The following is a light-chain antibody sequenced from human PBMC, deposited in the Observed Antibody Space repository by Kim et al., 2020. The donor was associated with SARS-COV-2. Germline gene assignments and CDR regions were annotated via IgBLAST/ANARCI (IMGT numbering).Light chain of an antibody. CDR3: VLYVGGGILWV. Sequence: QTVVTQEPSFSVSPGGTVTLTCGLSSGSVSTSYYPSWYQQTPGQAPRTLIYNTNTRSSGVPDRFSGSILGNKAALTITGAQADDESDYYCVLYVGGGILWVFGGGTKLTVL. V-gene: IGLV8-61*01. CDR1: SGSVSTSYY. CDR2: NTN. J-gene: IGLJ3*02.